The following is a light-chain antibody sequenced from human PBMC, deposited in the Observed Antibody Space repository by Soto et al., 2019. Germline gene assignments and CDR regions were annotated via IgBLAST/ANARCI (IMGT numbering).Light chain of an antibody. CDR2: GAS. Sequence: EIVMTQSPATLSVSLGERATLSCRASQSVSSNLAWYQQKPGQAPRLLIYGASTRATGIPARFSGSGSGTEFTLTISSLQSEDFAVYYCQQYNNWPRRTFGQGTKVDI. CDR3: QQYNNWPRRT. CDR1: QSVSSN. J-gene: IGKJ1*01. V-gene: IGKV3-15*01.